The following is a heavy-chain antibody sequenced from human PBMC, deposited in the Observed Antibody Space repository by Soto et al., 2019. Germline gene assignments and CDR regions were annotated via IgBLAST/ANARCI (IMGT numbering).Heavy chain of an antibody. CDR3: ARVHELWFGEGHERAFDI. Sequence: PGGSLRLSCAASGFTFSDYYMSWIRQAPGKGLEWVSYISSSGSTIYYADSVKGRFTISRDNAKNSLYLQMNSLRAEDTAVYYCARVHELWFGEGHERAFDIWGQGTMVTVSS. CDR1: GFTFSDYY. CDR2: ISSSGSTI. J-gene: IGHJ3*02. D-gene: IGHD3-10*01. V-gene: IGHV3-11*01.